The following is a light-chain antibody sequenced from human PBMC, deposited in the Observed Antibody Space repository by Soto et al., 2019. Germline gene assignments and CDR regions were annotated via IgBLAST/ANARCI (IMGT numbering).Light chain of an antibody. J-gene: IGKJ5*01. V-gene: IGKV1-5*03. CDR2: KES. Sequence: DIQMTQSPSTLSASVGDRVIITCRASQSVSSWLAWYQHKPGKAPKLLIYKESSLESGIPSRFSGSGSGTEFTLTINGLQPDDFATYDCQQHRSYPVTFGQGTRLEIK. CDR3: QQHRSYPVT. CDR1: QSVSSW.